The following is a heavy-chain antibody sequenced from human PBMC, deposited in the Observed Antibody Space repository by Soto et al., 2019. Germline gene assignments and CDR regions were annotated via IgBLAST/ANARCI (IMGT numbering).Heavy chain of an antibody. CDR1: GGTFSSYA. CDR3: ARARDYGSGSYIGPYYYYGMDV. CDR2: IIPIFGTA. Sequence: QVQLVQSGAEVKKPGSSVKVSCKASGGTFSSYAISWVRQAPGQGLEWIGGIIPIFGTANYAQKFQGRVTITADESTSTAYMELSSLRSEDTAVYYCARARDYGSGSYIGPYYYYGMDVWGQGTTVTVSS. V-gene: IGHV1-69*01. D-gene: IGHD3-10*01. J-gene: IGHJ6*02.